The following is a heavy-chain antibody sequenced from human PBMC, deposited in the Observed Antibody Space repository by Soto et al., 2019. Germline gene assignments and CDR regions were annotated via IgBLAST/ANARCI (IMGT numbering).Heavy chain of an antibody. V-gene: IGHV3-30*18. J-gene: IGHJ4*02. Sequence: VQLVESGGGVVQPGRSLRLSCAATGFTFSDYAMHWVRQAPGKGLEWVAVVSHDGRNTHYADSVKGRVTISRDSSKNTVYLEMTSLRAEDTAVYYCAKGGRQWLVTSDFNYWGQGALVTVSS. CDR3: AKGGRQWLVTSDFNY. CDR2: VSHDGRNT. CDR1: GFTFSDYA. D-gene: IGHD6-19*01.